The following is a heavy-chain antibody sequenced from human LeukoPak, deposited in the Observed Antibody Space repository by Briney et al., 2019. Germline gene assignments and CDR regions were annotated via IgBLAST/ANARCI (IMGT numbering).Heavy chain of an antibody. CDR1: GFTFSSYG. CDR2: ISYDGSNK. CDR3: AKGQGWEHSYYYYYMDV. V-gene: IGHV3-30*18. Sequence: PGRSLRLSCAASGFTFSSYGMHWVRQAPGKGLEWVAVISYDGSNKYYADSVKGRFTISRDNSKNTLYLQMNGLRAEDTAVYYCAKGQGWEHSYYYYYMDVWGKGTTVTISS. J-gene: IGHJ6*03. D-gene: IGHD1-26*01.